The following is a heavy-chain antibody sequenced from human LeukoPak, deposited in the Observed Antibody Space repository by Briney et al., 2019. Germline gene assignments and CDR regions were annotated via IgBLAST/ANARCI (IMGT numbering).Heavy chain of an antibody. V-gene: IGHV3-7*01. CDR1: GFTFSNSW. Sequence: GGFLRLSCLASGFTFSNSWMTWVRQAPGRGLEWVANIKEDGSDKQYVHSVRGRFTISRDNAKNSVSLQMDGLRAEDTAVYHCVRESDVWSGPGIGRPLDVWGKGTTVTVSS. J-gene: IGHJ6*04. CDR3: VRESDVWSGPGIGRPLDV. D-gene: IGHD3-3*01. CDR2: IKEDGSDK.